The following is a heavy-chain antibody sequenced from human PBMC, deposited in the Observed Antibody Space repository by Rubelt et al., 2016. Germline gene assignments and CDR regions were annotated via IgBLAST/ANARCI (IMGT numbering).Heavy chain of an antibody. CDR3: AKDLMTTVTPGDIFDY. CDR2: VVNDASAT. D-gene: IGHD4-11*01. V-gene: IGHV3-7*01. CDR1: DFTFSNYW. Sequence: EVQLVESGGDLVQAGGSLRLSCVASDFTFSNYWMSWVRQAPGKGLEWVANVVNDASATYYVDSVKGRFTISRDNAKNTLYMQMNRRRAEDTAIYYCAKDLMTTVTPGDIFDYWGQGTLVTVSS. J-gene: IGHJ4*02.